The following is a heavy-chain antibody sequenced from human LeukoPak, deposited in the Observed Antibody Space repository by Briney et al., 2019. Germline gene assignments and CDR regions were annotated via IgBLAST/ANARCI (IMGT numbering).Heavy chain of an antibody. Sequence: GASVKVSCKVSGYTLTELSMHWVRQAPGKGLEWMGGFDPEDGETIYAQKFQGRVTMTEDTSTDTAYMELSSLRSEDTAVYYCATVPHYSSSWRRALDYWGQGTLVTVSS. CDR3: ATVPHYSSSWRRALDY. D-gene: IGHD6-13*01. V-gene: IGHV1-24*01. CDR1: GYTLTELS. J-gene: IGHJ4*02. CDR2: FDPEDGET.